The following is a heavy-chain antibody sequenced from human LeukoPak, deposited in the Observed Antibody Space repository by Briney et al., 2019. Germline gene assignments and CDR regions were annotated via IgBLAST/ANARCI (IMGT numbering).Heavy chain of an antibody. Sequence: EASVKVSCKASGYTFTNYYMHWVRQAPGQGLEWMGIINPSGGSTSYAQKFRGRLTMTRDTSTSTVYMELSSLRSEDTAVYYCALAARYYYYGMDVWGQGTTVTVSS. CDR2: INPSGGST. CDR3: ALAARYYYYGMDV. J-gene: IGHJ6*02. CDR1: GYTFTNYY. V-gene: IGHV1-46*01. D-gene: IGHD6-6*01.